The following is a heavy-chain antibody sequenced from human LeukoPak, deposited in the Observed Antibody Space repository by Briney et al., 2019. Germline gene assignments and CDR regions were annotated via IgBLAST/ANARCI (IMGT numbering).Heavy chain of an antibody. D-gene: IGHD5-12*01. CDR1: GFTFSSYA. J-gene: IGHJ4*02. CDR3: ATLSGYDWDY. Sequence: PGGSLRLSCAASGFTFSSYAMHWVRQTPGKGLEWVAVMSSDGSKKYYADSAKGRFTISRGNSKNTLYLQMNSLRAEDTAVYYCATLSGYDWDYWGQGTLVTVSS. CDR2: MSSDGSKK. V-gene: IGHV3-30-3*01.